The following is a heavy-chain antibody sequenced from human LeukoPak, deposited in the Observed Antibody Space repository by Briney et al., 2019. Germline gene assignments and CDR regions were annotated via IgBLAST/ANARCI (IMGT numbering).Heavy chain of an antibody. CDR1: GFTFSSYD. D-gene: IGHD1-14*01. CDR2: INHSGNT. CDR3: AGHAPHETGNKRGFEY. V-gene: IGHV4-38-2*01. Sequence: PGGSLRLSCAASGFTFSSYDMSWIRQPPGKGLEWIASINHSGNTYYNPSLKSRVTISVDTSRNHFSLILSSVSAADTAVYHCAGHAPHETGNKRGFEYWGQGTLVTVSS. J-gene: IGHJ4*02.